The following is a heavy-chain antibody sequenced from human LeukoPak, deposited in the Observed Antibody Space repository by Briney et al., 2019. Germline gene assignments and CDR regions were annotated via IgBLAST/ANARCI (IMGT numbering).Heavy chain of an antibody. V-gene: IGHV3-21*01. CDR1: GFTFSNAW. CDR3: ARGACGGDSYDFDY. Sequence: GGSLRLSCAASGFTFSNAWMSWVRQAPGKGLEWVSSISSSSSYIYYADSVKGRFTISRDNAKNSLYLQMNSLRAEDTAVYYCARGACGGDSYDFDYWGQGPLATVS. CDR2: ISSSSSYI. J-gene: IGHJ4*02. D-gene: IGHD2-21*02.